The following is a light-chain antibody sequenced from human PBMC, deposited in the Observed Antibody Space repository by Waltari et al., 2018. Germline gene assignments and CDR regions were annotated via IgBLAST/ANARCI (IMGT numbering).Light chain of an antibody. J-gene: IGLJ3*02. V-gene: IGLV3-21*01. CDR2: YDS. CDR1: NIETKR. Sequence: YVVTQPPSLSVAPGKTANLTCGGHNIETKRVNWYQQKPGQAPVLVLFYDSDRPAGIPDRFSGSNSENTATLTITWVEDGDEADYHCQVWDDTTNSGVFGGGTRLTVL. CDR3: QVWDDTTNSGV.